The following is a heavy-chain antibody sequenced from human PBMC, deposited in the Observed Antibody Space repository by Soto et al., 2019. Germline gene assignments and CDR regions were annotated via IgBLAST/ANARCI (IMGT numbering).Heavy chain of an antibody. J-gene: IGHJ3*02. V-gene: IGHV3-33*01. CDR1: GFSFSSYG. CDR3: ARVFGLRDAFDI. Sequence: PGGSLRLSCAASGFSFSSYGMRWVRQAPGKGLEWVAVIWYDGSNKYYADSVKGRFTISRDNSKNTLYLQMNSLRAEDTAVYYCARVFGLRDAFDIWGQGTMVTVSS. CDR2: IWYDGSNK. D-gene: IGHD5-12*01.